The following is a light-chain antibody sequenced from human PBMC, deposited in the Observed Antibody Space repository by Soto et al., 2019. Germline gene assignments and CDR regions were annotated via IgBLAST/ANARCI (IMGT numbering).Light chain of an antibody. CDR2: EVF. V-gene: IGLV2-14*01. Sequence: QSALTQPASVSGSPGQSITIPCTGTNSDVGGYNYVSWYQHHPGKAPKLMIYEVFNRPSGVSSRFYGSKSGSTASLTISGLQAEDEADYYCSSYTTTNTLYVFGTGTQLTVL. CDR1: NSDVGGYNY. CDR3: SSYTTTNTLYV. J-gene: IGLJ7*01.